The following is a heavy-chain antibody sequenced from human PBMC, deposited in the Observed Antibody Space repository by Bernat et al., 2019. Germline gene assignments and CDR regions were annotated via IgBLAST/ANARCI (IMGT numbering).Heavy chain of an antibody. J-gene: IGHJ3*02. CDR2: ISSSSSYI. CDR3: ARDDKHPCSGGSCYSIGYAFDI. V-gene: IGHV3-21*01. Sequence: EVQLVESGGGLVQPGGSLRLSCAASGFTFSSYSMNWVRQAPGKGLEWVSSISSSSSYIYYADSVKGRFTISRDNAKNSLYLQMNSLRAEDTAVYYCARDDKHPCSGGSCYSIGYAFDIWGQGTMVTVSS. CDR1: GFTFSSYS. D-gene: IGHD2-15*01.